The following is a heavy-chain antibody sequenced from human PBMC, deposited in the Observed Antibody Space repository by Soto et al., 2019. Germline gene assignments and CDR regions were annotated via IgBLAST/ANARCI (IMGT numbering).Heavy chain of an antibody. CDR3: AKEGSYCSSASCSAYNWFDP. CDR2: MSHDGSNI. J-gene: IGHJ5*02. D-gene: IGHD2-2*01. Sequence: QVQLVESGGGEVQPGRSLRLSRAASGFNFYNYGMHWVRQAPGKGLELVAVMSHDGSNIYYADSGRGRFTISRDNSKNTLYLQMSSRRAEDTAVYYCAKEGSYCSSASCSAYNWFDPWGQGTLVTVSS. CDR1: GFNFYNYG. V-gene: IGHV3-30*18.